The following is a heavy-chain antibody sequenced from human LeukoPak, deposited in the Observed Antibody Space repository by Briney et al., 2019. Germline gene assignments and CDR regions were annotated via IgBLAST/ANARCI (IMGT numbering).Heavy chain of an antibody. CDR3: ARLSGDYGLYYYYYMDV. J-gene: IGHJ6*03. Sequence: SETLSLTCAVYGGSFSGYYWSWIRQPPGKGLEWIGEINHSGSTNYNPSLKSRVTISVDTSKNQFSLKLSSVTAADTAVYYCARLSGDYGLYYYYYMDVWGKGTTVTISS. CDR1: GGSFSGYY. V-gene: IGHV4-34*01. D-gene: IGHD4-17*01. CDR2: INHSGST.